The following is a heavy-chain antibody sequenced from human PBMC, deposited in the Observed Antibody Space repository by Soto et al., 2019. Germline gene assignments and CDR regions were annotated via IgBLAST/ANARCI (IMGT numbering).Heavy chain of an antibody. CDR2: ISSSSSYI. CDR1: GFTFSSYS. Sequence: GGSLRLSCAASGFTFSSYSMNWVRQAPGKGLEWVSSISSSSSYIYCADSVKGRFTISRDNAKNSLYLQMNSLRAEDTAVYYCAREAIYEAGPRIAAATVVDYWGQGTLVTVSS. CDR3: AREAIYEAGPRIAAATVVDY. D-gene: IGHD6-13*01. V-gene: IGHV3-21*01. J-gene: IGHJ4*02.